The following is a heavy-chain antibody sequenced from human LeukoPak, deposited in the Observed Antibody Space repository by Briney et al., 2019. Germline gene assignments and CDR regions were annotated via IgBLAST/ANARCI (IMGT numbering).Heavy chain of an antibody. Sequence: ASVKVSCKASGYTFTSYVIHWVRQAPGQRLEWMGWVSAYNGHTNYAQKFQGRVTMTRDTSISTAYVELSRLRSDDTAVYYCARGTGEGYTYGRYYFDYWGQGTLVTVSS. D-gene: IGHD5-18*01. CDR3: ARGTGEGYTYGRYYFDY. V-gene: IGHV1-2*02. CDR2: VSAYNGHT. J-gene: IGHJ4*02. CDR1: GYTFTSYV.